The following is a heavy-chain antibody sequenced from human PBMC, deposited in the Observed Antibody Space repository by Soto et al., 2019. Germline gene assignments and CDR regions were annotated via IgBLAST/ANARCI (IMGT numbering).Heavy chain of an antibody. V-gene: IGHV1-18*04. D-gene: IGHD6-19*01. J-gene: IGHJ4*02. CDR2: ISAYTGNT. CDR1: GYTFSNYG. Sequence: QVQLVQSGAEVKKPGASVKVSFKTSGYTFSNYGISWVRQAPGQGLEWMGWISAYTGNTNYAQKFQGRVTLTTDTSTNKAYMDVRSLTSEDTAVYYCVRERAVTGSDYWGQGTLVTVSS. CDR3: VRERAVTGSDY.